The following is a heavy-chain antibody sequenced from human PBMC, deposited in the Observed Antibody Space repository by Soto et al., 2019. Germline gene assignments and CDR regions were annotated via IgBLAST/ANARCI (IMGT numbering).Heavy chain of an antibody. J-gene: IGHJ3*02. CDR2: IYYSGST. V-gene: IGHV4-30-4*01. CDR3: ARWVSQTIIVEKGDAFDI. D-gene: IGHD3-22*01. Sequence: QVQLQESGPGLVKLSQTLSLTCTVSGGSISSGDYYWSWIRQPPGKGLEWIGYIYYSGSTYYNPSFKSRFTISVDTSKTQFALKLSSVTAADTAVYYCARWVSQTIIVEKGDAFDIWCQGTMVTVSS. CDR1: GGSISSGDYY.